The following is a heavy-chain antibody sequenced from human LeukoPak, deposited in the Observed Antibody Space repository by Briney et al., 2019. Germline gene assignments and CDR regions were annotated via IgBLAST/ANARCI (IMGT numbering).Heavy chain of an antibody. CDR3: ARVEEVRGGITSFDY. V-gene: IGHV1-18*01. J-gene: IGHJ4*02. D-gene: IGHD3-10*01. CDR2: ISVYNGNT. Sequence: ASVKVSCKASGYAFTSYAISWVRQAPGQGLEWMGWISVYNGNTNYAQKLQGRVTVTTDTSTSTAYMELRSLTYDDTAVYYCARVEEVRGGITSFDYWGQGTLVTVSS. CDR1: GYAFTSYA.